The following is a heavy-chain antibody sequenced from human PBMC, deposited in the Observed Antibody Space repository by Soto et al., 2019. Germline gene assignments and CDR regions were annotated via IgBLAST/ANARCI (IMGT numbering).Heavy chain of an antibody. CDR1: GFTFSSYG. Sequence: QVQLVESGGGVVQPGRSLRLSCAASGFTFSSYGMHWVRQAPGKGLEWVAVIWYDGSNKYYANSVKGRFTISRDNSKNTLYLQMNSLRAEDTAVYYCARDYGSFDYWGQGTLVTVSS. V-gene: IGHV3-33*01. CDR2: IWYDGSNK. J-gene: IGHJ4*02. CDR3: ARDYGSFDY. D-gene: IGHD4-17*01.